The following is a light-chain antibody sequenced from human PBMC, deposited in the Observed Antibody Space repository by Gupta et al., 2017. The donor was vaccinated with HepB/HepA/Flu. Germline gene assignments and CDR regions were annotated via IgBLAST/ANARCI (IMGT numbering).Light chain of an antibody. Sequence: QSGLTQPAWLSKCLRQTATLTCTGNSNNDGNQGAAWLQQHQGHPPNLLSYKTYNRPSGISKRVSASSSGNTDSLTITRLQPEDEADYYCSAWDSSISAQVFGGGTKLTVL. CDR2: KTY. CDR1: SNNDGNQG. V-gene: IGLV10-54*04. J-gene: IGLJ2*01. CDR3: SAWDSSISAQV.